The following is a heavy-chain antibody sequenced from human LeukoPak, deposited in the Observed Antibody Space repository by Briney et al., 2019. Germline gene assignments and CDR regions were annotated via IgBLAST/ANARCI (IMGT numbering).Heavy chain of an antibody. J-gene: IGHJ5*02. V-gene: IGHV3-74*01. CDR1: GFTSSSYW. Sequence: PGGSLRLSCAASGFTSSSYWMNWVRQAPGKGLVWVSRINSDGSNTNYADSVKGRSTISRDNAKNTVYLQMNSLRAEDTAVYYCARGRGPYGWFDPWGQGTLVTVSS. D-gene: IGHD3-10*01. CDR3: ARGRGPYGWFDP. CDR2: INSDGSNT.